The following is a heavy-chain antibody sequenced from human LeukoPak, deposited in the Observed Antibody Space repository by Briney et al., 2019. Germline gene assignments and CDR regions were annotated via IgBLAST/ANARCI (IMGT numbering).Heavy chain of an antibody. Sequence: GGSLRLSCAASGLTFSSYWMHWVRQAPGKGLVWVSRIKSDGSSSTYADSVKGRFTISRDNAKNTLYLQMNTLRVEDTAVYYCAIDLDFGGYSNFDYWGQGTLVTVSS. J-gene: IGHJ4*02. D-gene: IGHD4-23*01. CDR2: IKSDGSSS. V-gene: IGHV3-74*01. CDR3: AIDLDFGGYSNFDY. CDR1: GLTFSSYW.